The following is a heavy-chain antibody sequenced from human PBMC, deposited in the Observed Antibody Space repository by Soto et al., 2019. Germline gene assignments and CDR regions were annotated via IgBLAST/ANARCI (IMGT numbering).Heavy chain of an antibody. J-gene: IGHJ6*02. CDR3: VRAGHVFDVHYYGMDL. V-gene: IGHV3-21*01. Sequence: GGSLRLSCEASGFTLNDYSMDWVRQAPEKGLEWVSSISSSGTYIYYADSVKGRFAISRDNANNVMYLQMDTLRAEDTAVYYCVRAGHVFDVHYYGMDLWGQGTTVTVSS. CDR2: ISSSGTYI. CDR1: GFTLNDYS. D-gene: IGHD3-10*01.